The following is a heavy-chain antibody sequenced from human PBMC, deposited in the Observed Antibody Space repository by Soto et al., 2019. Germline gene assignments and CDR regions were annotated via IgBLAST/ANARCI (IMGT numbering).Heavy chain of an antibody. CDR1: GGSISSYSYY. CDR2: IYYSGGT. D-gene: IGHD6-19*01. V-gene: IGHV4-39*01. J-gene: IGHJ5*02. Sequence: PSETLSLTCTVSGGSISSYSYYWGWIRQPPGKGLEWIGSIYYSGGTYYNPSLKSRVTISVDTSKNQFSLKLSSVTAADTAVYYCARTRAVWFDPWGQGTLVTAPQ. CDR3: ARTRAVWFDP.